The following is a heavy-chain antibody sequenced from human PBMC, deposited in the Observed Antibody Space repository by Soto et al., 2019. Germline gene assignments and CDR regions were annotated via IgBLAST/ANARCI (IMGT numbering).Heavy chain of an antibody. CDR2: IYYSGST. D-gene: IGHD6-25*01. J-gene: IGHJ6*02. Sequence: PSETLSLTCTASGRSISSGGYYWSWIRQHPGKGLEWIGYIYYSGSTYYNPSLKSRVTISVDTSKNQFSLKLSSVTAADTAVYYCARELAAFDATGLSFWRSPGMTVWGQGT. V-gene: IGHV4-31*03. CDR3: ARELAAFDATGLSFWRSPGMTV. CDR1: GRSISSGGYY.